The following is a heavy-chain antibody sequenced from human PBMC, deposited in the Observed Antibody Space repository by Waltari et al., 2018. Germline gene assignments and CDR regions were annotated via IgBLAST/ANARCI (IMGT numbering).Heavy chain of an antibody. Sequence: QVQLVQSGAEVKKPGASVKVSCKASGYTFTSYAMHWVRQAPGPRLEGMGWINGGNGNTKYSQKVQGRVTITRDTSASTAYMELSSLRSEDTAVYYCARGGCSGGSCYFYWYFDLWGRGTLVTVSS. CDR3: ARGGCSGGSCYFYWYFDL. CDR2: INGGNGNT. J-gene: IGHJ2*01. V-gene: IGHV1-3*01. CDR1: GYTFTSYA. D-gene: IGHD2-15*01.